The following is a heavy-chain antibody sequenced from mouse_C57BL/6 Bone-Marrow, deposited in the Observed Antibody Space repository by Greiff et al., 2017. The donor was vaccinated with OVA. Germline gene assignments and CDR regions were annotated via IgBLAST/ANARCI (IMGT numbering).Heavy chain of an antibody. D-gene: IGHD1-1*01. V-gene: IGHV1-15*01. CDR3: TRGGIRNYYGSSFDY. CDR1: GYTFTDYE. CDR2: IDPETGGT. Sequence: QVQLKQSGAELVRPGASVTLSCKASGYTFTDYEMHWVKQTPVHGLEWIGAIDPETGGTAYNQKFKGKAILTADKSSSTAYMELRSLTSEDSAVYYCTRGGIRNYYGSSFDYWGQGTTLTVSS. J-gene: IGHJ2*01.